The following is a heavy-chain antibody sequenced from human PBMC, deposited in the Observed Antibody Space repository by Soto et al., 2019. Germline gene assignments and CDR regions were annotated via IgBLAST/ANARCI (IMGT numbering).Heavy chain of an antibody. CDR3: ARRSSSWHKYYYYYMDV. V-gene: IGHV3-7*01. Sequence: GGSLRLSCAASGFTFSSYWMSWVRQAPGKGLEWVANIKQDGSEKYYVDSVKGRFTISRDNAKNSLYLQMNSLRAEDTAVYYCARRSSSWHKYYYYYMDVWGKGTTVTVSS. CDR2: IKQDGSEK. D-gene: IGHD6-13*01. J-gene: IGHJ6*03. CDR1: GFTFSSYW.